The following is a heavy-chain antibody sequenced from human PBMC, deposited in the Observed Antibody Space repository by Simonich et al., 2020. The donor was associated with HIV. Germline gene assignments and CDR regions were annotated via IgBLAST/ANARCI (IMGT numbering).Heavy chain of an antibody. CDR1: GFTFSSYA. CDR2: ISGSGGRT. Sequence: EVQLLESGGGLVQPGGSLRLSCAASGFTFSSYAMSWVRQAPGKGVGWVSAISGSGGRTYYADSVKGRFTISRDNSKNTLYLQMNSLRAEDTAVYYCAKDRYYNFWSGYYDYWGQGTLVTVSS. CDR3: AKDRYYNFWSGYYDY. V-gene: IGHV3-23*01. D-gene: IGHD3-3*01. J-gene: IGHJ4*02.